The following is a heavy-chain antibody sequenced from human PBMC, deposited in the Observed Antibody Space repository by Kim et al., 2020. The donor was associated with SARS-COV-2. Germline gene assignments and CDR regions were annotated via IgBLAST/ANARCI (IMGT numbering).Heavy chain of an antibody. CDR2: IYHSGST. V-gene: IGHV4-38-2*02. CDR3: ARAATRSQYWFDP. CDR1: GYSISSGYY. Sequence: SETLSLTCTVSGYSISSGYYWGWIRQPPGKGLEWIGSIYHSGSTYYNPSLKSRVTISVDTSKNQFSLKLSSVTAADTAVYYCARAATRSQYWFDPWGQGTLVTVSS. D-gene: IGHD1-1*01. J-gene: IGHJ5*02.